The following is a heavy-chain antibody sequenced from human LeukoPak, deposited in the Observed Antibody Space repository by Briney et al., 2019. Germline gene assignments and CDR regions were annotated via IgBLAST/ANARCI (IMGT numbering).Heavy chain of an antibody. CDR2: ISAYNGNT. CDR1: GYTFTSSG. J-gene: IGHJ4*02. V-gene: IGHV1-18*01. D-gene: IGHD2-15*01. CDR3: ARDCSGGHCYLDS. Sequence: GASVKVSCKPSGYTFTSSGISWGRQAPGHGLECMGWISAYNGNTNYAQKFQGGVTMTTDTSTSTAYMEVKSLRYDDTAVYYCARDCSGGHCYLDSWGQGTLVIVSS.